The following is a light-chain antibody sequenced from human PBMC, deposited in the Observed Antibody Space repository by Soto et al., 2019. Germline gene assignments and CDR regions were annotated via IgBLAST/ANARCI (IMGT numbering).Light chain of an antibody. CDR1: SSNIGSNT. CDR2: SNN. CDR3: AAWDDGLNGHYV. J-gene: IGLJ1*01. V-gene: IGLV1-44*01. Sequence: QSVLTQPPSASGTPGQRVTISCSGSSSNIGSNTVNWYQQLPGTAPKLLIYSNNQRPSGVPDRFSGSKSGTSASLAISGLQSEDEADYYCAAWDDGLNGHYVFGTGTKVT.